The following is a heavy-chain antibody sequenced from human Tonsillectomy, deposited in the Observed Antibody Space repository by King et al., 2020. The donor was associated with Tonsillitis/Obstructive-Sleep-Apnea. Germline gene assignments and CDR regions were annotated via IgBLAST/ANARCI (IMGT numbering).Heavy chain of an antibody. D-gene: IGHD2-8*02. CDR3: ARGYRTGGVCYNYYFYYIDA. Sequence: VQLVESGGGVVQPGRSLRLSCAASGFTFSSYAMHWVRQAPGKGLEWVAVISYDGSNKYYADSVKGRFTISRDNSKNTLYLQMNSLRAEDTAVYYCARGYRTGGVCYNYYFYYIDAWGKGTTVTVSS. CDR1: GFTFSSYA. J-gene: IGHJ6*03. V-gene: IGHV3-30*01. CDR2: ISYDGSNK.